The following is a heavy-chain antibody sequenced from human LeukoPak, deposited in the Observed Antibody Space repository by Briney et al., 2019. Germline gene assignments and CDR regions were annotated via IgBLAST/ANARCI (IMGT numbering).Heavy chain of an antibody. Sequence: PGGSLRLSCAASGFTFSSYSMNWVRQAPGKGLEWVSSISSSSSYIYYADSVKGRFTISRDNAKNSLYLQMNSLRAEDTAVNYCAREDSNYFDYWGQGTLVTVSS. J-gene: IGHJ4*02. CDR1: GFTFSSYS. CDR2: ISSSSSYI. D-gene: IGHD4-11*01. CDR3: AREDSNYFDY. V-gene: IGHV3-21*01.